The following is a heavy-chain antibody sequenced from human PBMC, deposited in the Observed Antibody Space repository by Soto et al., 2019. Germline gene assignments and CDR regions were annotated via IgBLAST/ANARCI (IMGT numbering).Heavy chain of an antibody. CDR1: GFSLSTHGVG. J-gene: IGHJ4*02. CDR2: IYGDDDK. CDR3: ARGGIFRSFDY. V-gene: IGHV2-5*02. Sequence: QVTLKESGPTVVKPTQTLTLTCSFTGFSLSTHGVGVAWIRQPPGKALEWLALIYGDDDKRYRSSLKSRLSLSPDTSKNPVVLTMTDMVPADTATYYCARGGIFRSFDYWGQGTLVTVSS. D-gene: IGHD3-3*01.